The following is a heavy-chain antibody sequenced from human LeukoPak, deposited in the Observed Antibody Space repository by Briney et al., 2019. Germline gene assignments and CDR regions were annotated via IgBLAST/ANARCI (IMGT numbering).Heavy chain of an antibody. V-gene: IGHV4-4*09. CDR2: IYTSGST. D-gene: IGHD6-13*01. J-gene: IGHJ4*02. CDR3: ARAGSAAAGLFDY. Sequence: SETLSLTCTVSGGSISSYYWSWIRQPPGKGLEWIGYIYTSGSTNYNPSLKSRVTISVDTSKNQFSLKLSSLTAADTAVYYCARAGSAAAGLFDYWGQGTLVTVSS. CDR1: GGSISSYY.